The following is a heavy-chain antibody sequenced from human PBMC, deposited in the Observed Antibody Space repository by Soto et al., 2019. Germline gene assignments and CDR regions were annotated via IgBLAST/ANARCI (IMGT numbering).Heavy chain of an antibody. CDR3: ARRESRPNTGKSNWLDP. D-gene: IGHD3-10*01. Sequence: SETLSLTFTVSCGSISTPHCTCNRQPPGKGLEWLGHIHYSGSTIYNPSLESRVTISIDTSKNEFSLRLRSVTAADTAVYYCARRESRPNTGKSNWLDPWGQGVLVTVS. V-gene: IGHV4-59*08. J-gene: IGHJ5*02. CDR2: IHYSGST. CDR1: CGSISTPH.